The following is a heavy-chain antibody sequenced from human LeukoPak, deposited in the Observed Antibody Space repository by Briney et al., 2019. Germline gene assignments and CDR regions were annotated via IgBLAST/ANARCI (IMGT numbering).Heavy chain of an antibody. CDR1: GGTFSSYA. Sequence: SVKVSCKASGGTFSSYAISWVRQAPGQGLEWMGRIIPIFGTANYAQKFQGRVTITTDESTSTAYMELSSLRSEDTAVYYCARVYDSSVDDAFDIWGQGTMVTVST. CDR3: ARVYDSSVDDAFDI. D-gene: IGHD3-22*01. CDR2: IIPIFGTA. J-gene: IGHJ3*02. V-gene: IGHV1-69*05.